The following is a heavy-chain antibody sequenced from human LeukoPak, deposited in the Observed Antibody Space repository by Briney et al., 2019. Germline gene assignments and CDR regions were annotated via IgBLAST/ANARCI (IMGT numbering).Heavy chain of an antibody. D-gene: IGHD2-15*01. V-gene: IGHV4-4*07. CDR2: IYTSGST. CDR3: ARVKAPYCSGGSCLRGFWFDP. J-gene: IGHJ5*02. Sequence: PSETLSLTCTVSGGSISSYYWSWIRQPAGKGLEWIGRIYTSGSTNYNPSLKSRVTVSVDTSKNQFSLKLSSVTAADTAVYYCARVKAPYCSGGSCLRGFWFDPWGQGTLVTVSS. CDR1: GGSISSYY.